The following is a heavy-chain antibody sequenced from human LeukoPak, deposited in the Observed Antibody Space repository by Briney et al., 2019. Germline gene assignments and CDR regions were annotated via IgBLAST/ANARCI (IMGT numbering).Heavy chain of an antibody. J-gene: IGHJ5*02. V-gene: IGHV5-51*01. CDR1: GYTFTSYW. CDR2: IYPGDSDT. Sequence: GESLKISCKVSGYTFTSYWIGWVRQMPGKGLEWRGIIYPGDSDTRYSPSFQGQVTISADKSISTAYLQWSSLKASDTAMYYCARHRAGRYISSSWSGPSGRPGFDPWGQGTLVPVSS. CDR3: ARHRAGRYISSSWSGPSGRPGFDP. D-gene: IGHD6-13*01.